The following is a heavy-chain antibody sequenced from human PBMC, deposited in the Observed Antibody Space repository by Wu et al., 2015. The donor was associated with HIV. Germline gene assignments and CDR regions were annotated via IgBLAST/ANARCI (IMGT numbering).Heavy chain of an antibody. J-gene: IGHJ6*02. Sequence: QAQLVQSGYEVKKPGASVKVPCKASGYTFTSAGISWVRQAPGQGLEYMGWSSANTGFTDYAQKFQDRVTMTTDTSTTTAYMELRSLRSDDTAVYYCARVDCSSIDCIHHYGLDLWGQGTTVTISS. CDR1: GYTFTSAG. CDR3: ARVDCSSIDCIHHYGLDL. V-gene: IGHV1-18*01. D-gene: IGHD6-13*01. CDR2: SSANTGFT.